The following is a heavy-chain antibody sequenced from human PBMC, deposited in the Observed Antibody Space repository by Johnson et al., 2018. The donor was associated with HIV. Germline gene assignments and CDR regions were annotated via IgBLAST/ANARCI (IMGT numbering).Heavy chain of an antibody. Sequence: QVQLVESGGGVVQPGRSLRLSCAVSGFTFSSYGMHWVRQAPGKGLEWVAIIWSDGSNKYYADSVKGRFTISRDNSKNTLYLQMNSLRTEDTAVYYCAKDRGELLSPDAFDIWGQGTMVTVSS. V-gene: IGHV3-33*06. D-gene: IGHD1-26*01. CDR1: GFTFSSYG. CDR2: IWSDGSNK. CDR3: AKDRGELLSPDAFDI. J-gene: IGHJ3*02.